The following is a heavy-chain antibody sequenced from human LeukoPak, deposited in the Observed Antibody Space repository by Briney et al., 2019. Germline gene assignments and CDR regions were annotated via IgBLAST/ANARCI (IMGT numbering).Heavy chain of an antibody. CDR3: ARGVGTVTTEDWFDP. V-gene: IGHV5-10-1*01. CDR2: IDPSDSYT. Sequence: GESLKISCKGSGYSFTSHWISRVREMPGKGLAWMRRIDPSDSYTHYSPSVQGHVTMSADKSISTAYLQWSSLKASDTAMYYCARGVGTVTTEDWFDPWGQGTLVTVSS. D-gene: IGHD4-17*01. CDR1: GYSFTSHW. J-gene: IGHJ5*02.